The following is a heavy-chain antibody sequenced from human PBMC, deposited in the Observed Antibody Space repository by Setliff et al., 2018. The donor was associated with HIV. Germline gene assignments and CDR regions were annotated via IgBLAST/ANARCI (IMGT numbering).Heavy chain of an antibody. CDR2: IYHSGST. Sequence: SETLSLTCAVSGYSISSGYYWGWIRQPPGKGLEWIGSIYHSGSTYYNPSPKSRVTISVDTSKNQFSLKLSSVTAADTAVYYCARHSSAAANDAFDIWGQGTMVTVSS. CDR1: GYSISSGYY. CDR3: ARHSSAAANDAFDI. J-gene: IGHJ3*02. V-gene: IGHV4-38-2*01. D-gene: IGHD6-13*01.